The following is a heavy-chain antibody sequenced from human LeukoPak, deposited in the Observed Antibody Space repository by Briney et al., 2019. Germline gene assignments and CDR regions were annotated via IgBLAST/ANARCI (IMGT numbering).Heavy chain of an antibody. CDR3: AMSRDIRYFDWLFHY. Sequence: SSSYIFYADSMKGRFTISRDNAKNSLYLQMNSLRAEDTAVYYWAMSRDIRYFDWLFHYWGQGTLVTVSS. J-gene: IGHJ4*02. CDR2: SSSYI. D-gene: IGHD3-9*01. V-gene: IGHV3-21*01.